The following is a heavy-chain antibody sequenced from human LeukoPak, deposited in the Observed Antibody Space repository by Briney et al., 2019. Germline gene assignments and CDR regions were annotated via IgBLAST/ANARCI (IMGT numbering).Heavy chain of an antibody. D-gene: IGHD3-10*01. CDR2: ISSSSSYI. CDR1: GFTFSSYS. Sequence: GGSLRLSCAASGFTFSSYSMNWVRQAPGKGLEWVSSISSSSSYIYYADSVKGRFTISRDNAKNSLYLQMNSLRAEDTAVYYCARDYGFGELRGLRNAFDIWGQGTMVTVSS. V-gene: IGHV3-21*01. J-gene: IGHJ3*02. CDR3: ARDYGFGELRGLRNAFDI.